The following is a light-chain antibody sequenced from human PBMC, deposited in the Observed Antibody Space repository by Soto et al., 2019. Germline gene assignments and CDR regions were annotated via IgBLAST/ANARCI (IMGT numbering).Light chain of an antibody. CDR2: DTS. CDR1: QSVSSS. Sequence: EIVLTQSPAILSLSPGERATLSCRASQSVSSSLAWYQQKPGQAPRLLIYDTSNRATDIPPRFSGSGSGTDFTLTISSLEPEDFAVYYCQQRTNWRITFGQGTRLDMK. J-gene: IGKJ5*01. CDR3: QQRTNWRIT. V-gene: IGKV3-11*01.